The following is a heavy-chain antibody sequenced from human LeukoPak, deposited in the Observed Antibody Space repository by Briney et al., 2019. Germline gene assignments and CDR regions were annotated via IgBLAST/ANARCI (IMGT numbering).Heavy chain of an antibody. J-gene: IGHJ2*01. CDR1: GFTFDDYG. CDR2: INWNGGST. CDR3: ARDPVDQPYWFFDL. Sequence: GGSLRLSCAASGFTFDDYGMSWVRQAPGKGLEWVSGINWNGGSTGYADSVKGRFTISRDNAKNSLYLQMNSLRAEDTAVYYCARDPVDQPYWFFDLWGRGTLVTVSS. V-gene: IGHV3-20*04.